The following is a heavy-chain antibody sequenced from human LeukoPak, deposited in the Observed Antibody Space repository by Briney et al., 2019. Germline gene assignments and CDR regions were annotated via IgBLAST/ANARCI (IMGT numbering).Heavy chain of an antibody. V-gene: IGHV4-34*01. CDR1: GGSFSGYY. CDR2: INHSGST. Sequence: SETLSHTCAVYGGSFSGYYWSWIRQPPGKGLEWIGEINHSGSTNYNPSLKSRVTISVDTSKNQFSLKLSSVTAADTAVYYCARGQQQLLKTCWFDPWGQGTLLTVSS. J-gene: IGHJ5*02. D-gene: IGHD6-13*01. CDR3: ARGQQQLLKTCWFDP.